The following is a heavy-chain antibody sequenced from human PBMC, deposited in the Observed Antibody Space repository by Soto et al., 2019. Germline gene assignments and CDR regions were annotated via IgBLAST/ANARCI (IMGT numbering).Heavy chain of an antibody. J-gene: IGHJ6*02. D-gene: IGHD3-22*01. CDR3: ARQDDSSRYPYYYYGMDV. Sequence: PGESLKITCKGSGYSFTSYWIGWVRQMPGKGLEWMGIIYPGDSDTRYSPSFQGQVTISADKSISTAYLQWSSLKASDTAMYYCARQDDSSRYPYYYYGMDVWGQGTTVNVSS. CDR2: IYPGDSDT. V-gene: IGHV5-51*01. CDR1: GYSFTSYW.